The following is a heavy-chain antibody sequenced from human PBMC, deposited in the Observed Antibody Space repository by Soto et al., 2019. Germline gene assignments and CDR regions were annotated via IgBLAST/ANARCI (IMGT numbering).Heavy chain of an antibody. Sequence: QVQLQESGPGLVKPSETLSLTCTVSGGSISSYYWSWIRQPPGKGLQYMGYIYYSDSTNYNPPPKSRVTISVDTPKNQFSLTLNSMTAADTAVYYWARCWWEREGYLMDVWGQGTTVPVSS. V-gene: IGHV4-59*08. D-gene: IGHD1-26*01. CDR3: ARCWWEREGYLMDV. CDR2: IYYSDST. CDR1: GGSISSYY. J-gene: IGHJ6*02.